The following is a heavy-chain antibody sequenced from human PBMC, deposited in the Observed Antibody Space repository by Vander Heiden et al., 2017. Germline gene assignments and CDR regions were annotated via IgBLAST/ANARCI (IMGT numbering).Heavy chain of an antibody. Sequence: EVQLMESGGGWVQPGGSLRLSCAASGFTFDNYARGWVRQAPGKGLEWVSMISGSGRSTYYAGSVKGRFTISRDSSKNTMSLQMNSLRAEDAAVYYCTRLRGATVPEYHFAFWGQGTLVTVSS. D-gene: IGHD4-4*01. CDR2: ISGSGRST. CDR1: GFTFDNYA. V-gene: IGHV3-23*01. CDR3: TRLRGATVPEYHFAF. J-gene: IGHJ4*02.